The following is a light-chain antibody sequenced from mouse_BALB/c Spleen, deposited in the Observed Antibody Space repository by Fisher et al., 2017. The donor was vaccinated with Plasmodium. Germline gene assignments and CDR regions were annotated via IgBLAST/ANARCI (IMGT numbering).Light chain of an antibody. CDR1: QTISNY. CDR2: YAS. J-gene: IGKJ5*01. Sequence: DIVITQSPVTLSATPGDRVSLSCRASQTISNYLHWYQQKSHESPRLLINYASQSISGIPSRFSGSGSGTDFTLSINSVETEDFGMYFCQQSNSWPLTFGAGTKLELK. CDR3: QQSNSWPLT. V-gene: IGKV5-45*01.